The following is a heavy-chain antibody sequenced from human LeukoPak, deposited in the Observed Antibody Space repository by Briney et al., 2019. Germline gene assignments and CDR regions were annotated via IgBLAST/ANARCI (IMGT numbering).Heavy chain of an antibody. CDR2: IFHSGST. V-gene: IGHV4-59*08. CDR1: GGSTSRYY. Sequence: SETLSLTCSVSGGSTSRYYWSWIRRPPGKGLEWIGYIFHSGSTKYNPSLKSRVTVSLDTSNQQFSLKLTSVTATDTAVYFCARHEGHCTGGNCYSNAFDVWGQGTMVTVSS. D-gene: IGHD2-15*01. CDR3: ARHEGHCTGGNCYSNAFDV. J-gene: IGHJ3*01.